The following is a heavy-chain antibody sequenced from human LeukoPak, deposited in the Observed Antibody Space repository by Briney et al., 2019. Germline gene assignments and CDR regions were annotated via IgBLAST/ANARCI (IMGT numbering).Heavy chain of an antibody. CDR1: GFTLSSSA. J-gene: IGHJ4*02. CDR3: AKDSAKKYDDY. Sequence: PGGSLRLSCAASGFTLSSSAMSWVRLAPGKGLEWVSGISGSDGSTYYADSVKGRFTISRDNSKNTLFLQMNSLRAEDTAVYYCAKDSAKKYDDYWGQGTLVTVSS. V-gene: IGHV3-23*01. CDR2: ISGSDGST. D-gene: IGHD2/OR15-2a*01.